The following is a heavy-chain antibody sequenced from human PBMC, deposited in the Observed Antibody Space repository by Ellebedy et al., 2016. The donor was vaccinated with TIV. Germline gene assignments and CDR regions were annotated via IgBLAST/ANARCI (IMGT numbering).Heavy chain of an antibody. D-gene: IGHD6-13*01. CDR3: ARAVGGSSSL. V-gene: IGHV3-7*03. J-gene: IGHJ4*02. Sequence: GGSLRLSCAASGFTLSSYWMSWVRQAPGKGLEWMANINQDGSEKYYVDSVKGRLSISRDNAKNSLYLQMNSLRAEDTAVYYCARAVGGSSSLWGQGTLVTVSS. CDR2: INQDGSEK. CDR1: GFTLSSYW.